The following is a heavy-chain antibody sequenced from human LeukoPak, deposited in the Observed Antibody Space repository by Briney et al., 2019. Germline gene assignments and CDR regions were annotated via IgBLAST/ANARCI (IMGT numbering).Heavy chain of an antibody. CDR3: VRRLRSADF. V-gene: IGHV3-74*01. D-gene: IGHD2-21*02. CDR2: ISTDGSQT. J-gene: IGHJ4*02. CDR1: GFTFSNYW. Sequence: GGSLRLSCEASGFTFSNYWMHWVRQPPGKGLMWVSQISTDGSQTFYADSVKGRFTISRDNAQNTLFLQMDSLRPEDTAVYYCVRRLRSADFWGQGTLVTVSS.